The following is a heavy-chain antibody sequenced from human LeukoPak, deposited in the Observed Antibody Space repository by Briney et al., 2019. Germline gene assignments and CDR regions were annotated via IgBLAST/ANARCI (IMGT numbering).Heavy chain of an antibody. J-gene: IGHJ4*02. CDR2: IYSSGDS. CDR1: GFTVSSKY. V-gene: IGHV3-53*01. Sequence: GGSLRLSCAASGFTVSSKYMSWVRQTPGKGLQWVALIYSSGDSYTADSVKGRFTISRDNSENTLYLQMDSLRAEDTAVYYCATGYYFGSGSYGYLNYWGQGTLVTVSS. CDR3: ATGYYFGSGSYGYLNY. D-gene: IGHD3-10*01.